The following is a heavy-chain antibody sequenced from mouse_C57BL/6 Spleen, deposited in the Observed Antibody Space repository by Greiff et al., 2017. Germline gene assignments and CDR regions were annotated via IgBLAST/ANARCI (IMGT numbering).Heavy chain of an antibody. J-gene: IGHJ4*01. Sequence: EVQLQQSGPELVKPGASVKISCKASGYTFTDYYMNWVKQSPGKSLEWIGDINPNNGGTSYNQKFKGKATLTVDKSSSTAYMELRSLTSEDSAVYYCARFPFYYGNPYYAMDYWGQGTSVTVSS. CDR2: INPNNGGT. V-gene: IGHV1-26*01. CDR1: GYTFTDYY. CDR3: ARFPFYYGNPYYAMDY. D-gene: IGHD2-1*01.